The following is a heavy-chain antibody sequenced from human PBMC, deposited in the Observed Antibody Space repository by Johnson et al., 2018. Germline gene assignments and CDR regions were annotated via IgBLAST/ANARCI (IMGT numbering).Heavy chain of an antibody. V-gene: IGHV3-30*18. D-gene: IGHD6-13*01. Sequence: QVQLVQSGGGVVQPGRSRSLSCVASGFTFSSYGVHWVRQAPGKGLEWVAVVSFDGSNQYFADSVRGRFTINRDNSKNTVYLQMNSRRDEDTAVYYCAQDHRMDSSPGGQAFDIWGQGTMVSVSS. CDR2: VSFDGSNQ. CDR3: AQDHRMDSSPGGQAFDI. CDR1: GFTFSSYG. J-gene: IGHJ3*02.